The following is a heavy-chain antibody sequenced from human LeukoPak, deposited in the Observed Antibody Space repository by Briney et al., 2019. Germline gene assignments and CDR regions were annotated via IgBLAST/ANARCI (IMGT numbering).Heavy chain of an antibody. V-gene: IGHV1-8*01. CDR1: GYTFTSYD. J-gene: IGHJ1*01. CDR3: ARSAKFTRSYGSLEYFQH. CDR2: MNPNSGNT. D-gene: IGHD5-18*01. Sequence: ASVKVSCKASGYTFTSYDINWVRQATGQGLEWMGWMNPNSGNTGYAQKFQGRVTMTRNTSISTAYMELSSLRSEDTAVYYCARSAKFTRSYGSLEYFQHWGQGTLVTVSS.